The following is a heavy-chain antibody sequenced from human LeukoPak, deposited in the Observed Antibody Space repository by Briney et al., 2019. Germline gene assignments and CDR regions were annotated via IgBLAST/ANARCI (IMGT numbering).Heavy chain of an antibody. CDR1: GYTLTELS. Sequence: ASVKVSCKVSGYTLTELSMHWVRQAPGKGLEWMGGFDPEDGETIYAQKFQGRVTMTEDTSTDTAYMELSSLRSEDTAVYYCATLTGSSWIFDPWGQGTLVTVSS. CDR3: ATLTGSSWIFDP. V-gene: IGHV1-24*01. D-gene: IGHD6-13*01. CDR2: FDPEDGET. J-gene: IGHJ5*02.